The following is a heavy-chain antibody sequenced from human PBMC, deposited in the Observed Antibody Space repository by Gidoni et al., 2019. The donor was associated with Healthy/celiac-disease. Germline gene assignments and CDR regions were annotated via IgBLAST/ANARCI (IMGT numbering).Heavy chain of an antibody. CDR1: GFTFSSYA. V-gene: IGHV3-23*01. CDR3: AKDALLGYCSSTSCYMGAWYFDY. D-gene: IGHD2-2*02. J-gene: IGHJ4*02. CDR2: ISGSGGST. Sequence: EVQLLESGGGLVQPGGSLRLSCAASGFTFSSYAMSWVRQAPGKGLEWVSAISGSGGSTYYADSVKGRFTISRDKSKNTLYLQMNSLRAEDTAVYYCAKDALLGYCSSTSCYMGAWYFDYWGQGTLVTVSS.